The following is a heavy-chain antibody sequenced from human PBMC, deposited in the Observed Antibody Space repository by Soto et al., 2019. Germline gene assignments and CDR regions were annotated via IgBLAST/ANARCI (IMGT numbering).Heavy chain of an antibody. CDR2: INPNSDGT. CDR1: GYTFTGYY. Sequence: GASVRVSCKASGYTFTGYYMHWVRQAPGQGREWMGWINPNSDGTNYAQKFQGRVTMTRDTSISTAYMELSRLRSDDTAVYYCARDLRLARDSELLIYYYYYGMDVWGQGTTVTVSS. D-gene: IGHD2-15*01. CDR3: ARDLRLARDSELLIYYYYYGMDV. J-gene: IGHJ6*02. V-gene: IGHV1-2*02.